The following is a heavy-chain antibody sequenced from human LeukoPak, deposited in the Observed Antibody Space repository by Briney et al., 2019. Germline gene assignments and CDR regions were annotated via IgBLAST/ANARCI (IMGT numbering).Heavy chain of an antibody. CDR3: ARDYGGAYDYAAYFFDY. CDR1: GYTFTGHY. Sequence: ASVKVSCKASGYTFTGHYMHWVRQAPGQGLEWMGWINPNSGGTTYAQKFQGRVTTTRDTSISTVYMELSRLRSDDTVIYYCARDYGGAYDYAAYFFDYWGQGTLVTVSS. CDR2: INPNSGGT. D-gene: IGHD3-16*01. V-gene: IGHV1-2*01. J-gene: IGHJ4*02.